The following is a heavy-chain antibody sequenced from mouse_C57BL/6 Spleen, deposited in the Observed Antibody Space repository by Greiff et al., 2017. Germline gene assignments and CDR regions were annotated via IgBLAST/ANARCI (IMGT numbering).Heavy chain of an antibody. D-gene: IGHD3-2*02. CDR1: GYAFSSSW. CDR2: IYPGDGDT. CDR3: ARWTAQALYYYAMDY. J-gene: IGHJ4*01. V-gene: IGHV1-82*01. Sequence: VQLQQSGPELVKPGASVKISCKASGYAFSSSWMNWVKQRPGKGLEWIGRIYPGDGDTNYNGKFKGKATLTADKSSSTAYMQLSSLTSEDSAVYFWARWTAQALYYYAMDYWGQGTSVTVAS.